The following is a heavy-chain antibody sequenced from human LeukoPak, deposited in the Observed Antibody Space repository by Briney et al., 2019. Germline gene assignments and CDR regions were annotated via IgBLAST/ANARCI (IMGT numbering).Heavy chain of an antibody. J-gene: IGHJ4*02. Sequence: GGSLRLSCAASGFSFSSYSMNWVRQALGKGLEWVSYISASSSTIYYADSVRGRFTISRDNAKNSLYLQMNSLRVEDTADYFCARVSAMGDFDCWGQGTLVTVSS. CDR1: GFSFSSYS. CDR2: ISASSSTI. CDR3: ARVSAMGDFDC. D-gene: IGHD1-26*01. V-gene: IGHV3-48*01.